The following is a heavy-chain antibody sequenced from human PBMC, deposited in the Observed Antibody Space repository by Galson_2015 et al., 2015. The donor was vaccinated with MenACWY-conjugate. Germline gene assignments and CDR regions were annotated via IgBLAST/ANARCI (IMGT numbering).Heavy chain of an antibody. CDR1: GFTFGNYW. CDR3: ARDNSPHMTDDGNTLYYYAFDI. V-gene: IGHV3-7*03. CDR2: IKKDETKK. D-gene: IGHD2-8*01. Sequence: SLRLSCAASGFTFGNYWMTWLRQAPGKGLEWVANIKKDETKKHYADSVKGRFTVSRDNAKNLLYLQMTSLRAEDTAVYYCARDNSPHMTDDGNTLYYYAFDIWVRGTRVTVSS. J-gene: IGHJ3*02.